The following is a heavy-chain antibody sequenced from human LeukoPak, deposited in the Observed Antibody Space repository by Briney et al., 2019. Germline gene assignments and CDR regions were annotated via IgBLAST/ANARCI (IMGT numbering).Heavy chain of an antibody. D-gene: IGHD2-2*01. Sequence: GASVNVSCKASGGTFSSYAISWVRQAPGQGLEWMGGIIPIFGTANYAQKFQGRVTITADESTSTAYMELSSLRSEDTAVYYCAREEVGVVPAAIYWFDPWGQGTLVTVSS. J-gene: IGHJ5*02. V-gene: IGHV1-69*13. CDR3: AREEVGVVPAAIYWFDP. CDR1: GGTFSSYA. CDR2: IIPIFGTA.